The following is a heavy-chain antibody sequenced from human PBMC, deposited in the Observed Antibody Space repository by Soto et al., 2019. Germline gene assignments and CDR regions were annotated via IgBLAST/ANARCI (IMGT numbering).Heavy chain of an antibody. D-gene: IGHD5-12*01. CDR3: AGGTLRVATMGGFDP. CDR1: GYTFTSYY. J-gene: IGHJ5*02. CDR2: INPSGGST. V-gene: IGHV1-46*01. Sequence: QVQLVQSGAEVKKPGASVKVSCKASGYTFTSYYMHWVRQAPGQGLEWMGIINPSGGSTSYAQKFQGTVTMTRDTSTSTVYMELSSLRSEDTAVYYCAGGTLRVATMGGFDPWGQGTLVTVSS.